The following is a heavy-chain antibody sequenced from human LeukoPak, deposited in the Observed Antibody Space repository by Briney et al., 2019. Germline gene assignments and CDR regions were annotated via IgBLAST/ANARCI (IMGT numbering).Heavy chain of an antibody. CDR1: GGSISSYY. CDR2: IYYSGST. J-gene: IGHJ5*02. D-gene: IGHD3-3*01. V-gene: IGHV4-59*01. CDR3: AREETYYDFWSGYYKSWFDP. Sequence: PSETLSLTCTVSGGSISSYYWSWIRQPPGKGLEWIGYIYYSGSTNYNPSLKSRVTISVDTSKNQFSLKLSSVTAADTAVYYCAREETYYDFWSGYYKSWFDPWGQGTLVTVSS.